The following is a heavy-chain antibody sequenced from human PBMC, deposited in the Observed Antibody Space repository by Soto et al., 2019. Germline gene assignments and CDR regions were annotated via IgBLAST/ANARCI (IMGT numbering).Heavy chain of an antibody. V-gene: IGHV1-18*01. CDR2: ISANNGNT. J-gene: IGHJ4*02. D-gene: IGHD3-22*01. CDR3: AIDQVFEDSSPNLPRY. Sequence: ASVKVSCKASGYNFPSYGFSWVRQAPGQGLEWMRWISANNGNTNYAQKFQDRVTMTTDTSTTTAYMELRSLRSDDTAVYYCAIDQVFEDSSPNLPRYCGPGPLVTLSS. CDR1: GYNFPSYG.